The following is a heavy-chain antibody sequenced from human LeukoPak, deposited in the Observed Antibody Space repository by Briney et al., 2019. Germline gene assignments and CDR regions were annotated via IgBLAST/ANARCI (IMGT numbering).Heavy chain of an antibody. CDR3: AKDLTTVTSQGDY. CDR1: GFIFSNYA. V-gene: IGHV3-30*04. CDR2: ISFDGSNI. D-gene: IGHD4-17*01. J-gene: IGHJ4*02. Sequence: GGSLRLSCAASGFIFSNYAMHWVRQAPGKGLDWVAVISFDGSNIYYADSVKGRFTISRDNSKNTLYLQMNSLRPEDTAIYYCAKDLTTVTSQGDYWGQGTLVTVSS.